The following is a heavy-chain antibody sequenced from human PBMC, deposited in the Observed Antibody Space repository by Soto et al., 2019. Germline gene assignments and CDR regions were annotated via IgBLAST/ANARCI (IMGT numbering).Heavy chain of an antibody. CDR3: ARAYGDYVKAFDI. D-gene: IGHD4-17*01. J-gene: IGHJ3*02. Sequence: ASVKVSCKASGYTFTSYGISWVRQAPGQGLEWMGIINPSGGSTSYAQKFQGRVTMTRDTSTSTVYMELSSLRSEDTAVYYCARAYGDYVKAFDIWGQGTMVTVSS. V-gene: IGHV1-46*01. CDR1: GYTFTSYG. CDR2: INPSGGST.